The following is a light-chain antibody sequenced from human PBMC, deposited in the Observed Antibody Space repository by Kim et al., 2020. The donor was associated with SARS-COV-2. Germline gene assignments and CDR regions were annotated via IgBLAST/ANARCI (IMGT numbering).Light chain of an antibody. Sequence: EIVMTQSPAALSVSPGERATLSCRASQSVNSNLAWYQQKPGQAPRLLIYDASTRATGIPASFIGRGSGTDFTLTISNLQSEDFAVYYCQQYNRWPLTFGGGTKVDIK. CDR1: QSVNSN. J-gene: IGKJ4*01. CDR2: DAS. CDR3: QQYNRWPLT. V-gene: IGKV3-15*01.